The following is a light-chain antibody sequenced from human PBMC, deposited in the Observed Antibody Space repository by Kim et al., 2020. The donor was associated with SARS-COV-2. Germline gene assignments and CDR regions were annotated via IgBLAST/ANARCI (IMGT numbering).Light chain of an antibody. CDR3: LYYNNDPPT. V-gene: IGKV1-16*01. CDR1: HDITKS. J-gene: IGKJ2*01. Sequence: ASVGDRVTLTCRASHDITKSLVWIQQKPGEAPRSLIYAASTLRGGVSSRFSGSGSGTEFTLTISYLQPEDFATYFFLYYNNDPPTLGQGTKVDIK. CDR2: AAS.